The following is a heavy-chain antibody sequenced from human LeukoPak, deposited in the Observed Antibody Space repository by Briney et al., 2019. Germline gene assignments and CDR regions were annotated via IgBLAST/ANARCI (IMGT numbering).Heavy chain of an antibody. CDR3: ARVRKYSGYYSWYFDL. CDR2: IYSGGST. D-gene: IGHD5-12*01. J-gene: IGHJ2*01. V-gene: IGHV3-53*01. CDR1: GFTVSSNY. Sequence: GGSLRLSCAASGFTVSSNYMSWVRQAPGKGLEWFSVIYSGGSTYYADSVKGRFTISRDNSKNTLYLQMNSLRAGDTAVYYCARVRKYSGYYSWYFDLWGRGTLVTVSS.